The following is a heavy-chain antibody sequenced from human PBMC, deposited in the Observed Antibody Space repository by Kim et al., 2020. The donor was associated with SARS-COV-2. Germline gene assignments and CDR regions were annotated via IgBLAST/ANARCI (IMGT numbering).Heavy chain of an antibody. CDR2: INAGNGNT. V-gene: IGHV1-3*01. D-gene: IGHD3-22*01. CDR1: GYTFTSYA. CDR3: ARTYYYDSSGYLPDWYFDY. J-gene: IGHJ4*02. Sequence: ASVKVSCKASGYTFTSYAMHWVRQAPGQRLEWMGWINAGNGNTKYSQKFQGRVTITRDTSASTAYMELSSLRSEDTAVYYCARTYYYDSSGYLPDWYFDYWGQGTLVTVSS.